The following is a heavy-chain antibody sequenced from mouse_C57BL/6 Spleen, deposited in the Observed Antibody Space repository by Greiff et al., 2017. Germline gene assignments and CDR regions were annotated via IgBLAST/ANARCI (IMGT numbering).Heavy chain of an antibody. CDR3: VRQDGSSYVDYAMDY. D-gene: IGHD1-1*01. J-gene: IGHJ4*01. CDR2: IRSKSNNYAT. Sequence: EVQLQQSGGGLVQPKGSLKLSCAASGFSFNTYAMNWVRQAPGKGLEWVARIRSKSNNYATYYADSVKDRFTISRDDSESMLYLQMNNLKTEDTAMYYCVRQDGSSYVDYAMDYWGQGTSVTVSS. V-gene: IGHV10-1*01. CDR1: GFSFNTYA.